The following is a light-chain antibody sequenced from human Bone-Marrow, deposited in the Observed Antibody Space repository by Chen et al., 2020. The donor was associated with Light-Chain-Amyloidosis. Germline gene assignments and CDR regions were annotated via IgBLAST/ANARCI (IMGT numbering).Light chain of an antibody. CDR1: SGSIDTNF. CDR3: QYYGRANWV. V-gene: IGLV6-57*02. CDR2: EDD. Sequence: NFILTQPHSVSESPGKTVTISCSASSGSIDTNFVQWYQQRPGSVPTIVIFEDDQRPSGVPDRFSGSIDRASSSAALTLSDLRAEDGAGYYCQYYGRANWVCGGGTKLTVL. J-gene: IGLJ3*02.